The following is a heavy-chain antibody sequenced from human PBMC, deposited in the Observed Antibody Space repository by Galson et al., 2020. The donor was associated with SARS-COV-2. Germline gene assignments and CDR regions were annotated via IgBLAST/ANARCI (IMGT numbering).Heavy chain of an antibody. CDR3: AKDGHRSSAYYDHMNG. CDR2: ITGSGYST. CDR1: GFNFRTYA. D-gene: IGHD6-6*01. V-gene: IGHV3-23*01. Sequence: GGSLRLSCATSGFNFRTYAMTWFRQAPGKGLEWVSSITGSGYSTFYADSVTVRFTISRDNSKNTLYLQMHSLRADDTAVCYCAKDGHRSSAYYDHMNGWGKGTKVPVA. J-gene: IGHJ6*03.